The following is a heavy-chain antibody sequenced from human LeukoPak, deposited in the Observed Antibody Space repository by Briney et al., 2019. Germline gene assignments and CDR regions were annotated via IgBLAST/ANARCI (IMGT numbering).Heavy chain of an antibody. V-gene: IGHV4-30-4*08. D-gene: IGHD6-13*01. CDR2: IYYSGST. CDR3: AREGAAAGTPYSNWFDP. CDR1: GGSISSGDYY. J-gene: IGHJ5*02. Sequence: SQTLSLTCTVSGGSISSGDYYWSWIRQPPGKGLEWIGYIYYSGSTYYNPSLKSRVTISVDTSKNQFSLKLSSVTAADTAVYYCAREGAAAGTPYSNWFDPWGQGTLVTVSS.